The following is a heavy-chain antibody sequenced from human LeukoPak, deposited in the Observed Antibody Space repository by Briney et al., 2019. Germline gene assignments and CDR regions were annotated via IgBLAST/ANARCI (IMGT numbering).Heavy chain of an antibody. CDR3: ARLVGGTTGATDY. J-gene: IGHJ4*02. D-gene: IGHD1-26*01. V-gene: IGHV3-33*01. Sequence: GGSLRLSCTASGFNFSYYAMHWVRQAPGKGLAWVALIWFDGSNEYYDDSVKGRFTISRDNSKGTVFLQMNGLTVDDTGVYYCARLVGGTTGATDYWGQGSLVSVS. CDR1: GFNFSYYA. CDR2: IWFDGSNE.